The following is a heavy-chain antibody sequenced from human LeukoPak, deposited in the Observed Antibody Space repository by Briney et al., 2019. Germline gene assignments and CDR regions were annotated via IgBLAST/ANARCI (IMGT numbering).Heavy chain of an antibody. D-gene: IGHD6-6*01. V-gene: IGHV4-34*01. Sequence: SETLSLTCVLSGESLSGYYWSWIRQTPEKGLEWIGEIHHRGSTYYNPSLLGRVTISLDMSKNQFSLDLSSVTAADTATYFCARLSPYSRSSYVFDYWGQGSLVTVSS. CDR2: IHHRGST. J-gene: IGHJ4*02. CDR1: GESLSGYY. CDR3: ARLSPYSRSSYVFDY.